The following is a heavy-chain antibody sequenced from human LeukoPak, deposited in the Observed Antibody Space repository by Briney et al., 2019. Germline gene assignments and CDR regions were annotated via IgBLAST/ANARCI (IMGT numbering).Heavy chain of an antibody. V-gene: IGHV3-48*02. CDR2: ISSTISTI. Sequence: PGGSLRLSCAASGFTFSSYSMNWVRQAPGKGLEWVSYISSTISTIYYEDSVKGRFTISRDNAKNSLYLQMNSLRDEDTAVYYCARWESGSYLILDHWGQGTLVTVSS. CDR3: ARWESGSYLILDH. J-gene: IGHJ4*02. D-gene: IGHD1-26*01. CDR1: GFTFSSYS.